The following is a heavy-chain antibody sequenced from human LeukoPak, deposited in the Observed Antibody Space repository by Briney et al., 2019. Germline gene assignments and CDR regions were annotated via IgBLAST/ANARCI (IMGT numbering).Heavy chain of an antibody. CDR3: ARGGGYYDSNNYYQGYFEY. D-gene: IGHD3-22*01. V-gene: IGHV4-59*01. CDR2: IYYSGST. CDR1: GGSINNFY. Sequence: SETLSLTCTVSGGSINNFYWSWIRQPPGKGLEWIGCIYYSGSTNYNPSLKSRVTISGDTSKNQFSLKLSSVTAADTAVYYCARGGGYYDSNNYYQGYFEYWSQGTLVTVSS. J-gene: IGHJ4*02.